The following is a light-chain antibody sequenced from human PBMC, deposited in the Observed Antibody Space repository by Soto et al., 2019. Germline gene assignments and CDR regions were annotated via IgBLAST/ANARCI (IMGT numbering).Light chain of an antibody. V-gene: IGLV2-11*01. CDR1: SSDVGGYNY. J-gene: IGLJ1*01. CDR2: DVS. CDR3: CSYAGSYTFYYV. Sequence: QSVMAQPSSVSGSPGQSITISCTETSSDVGGYNYVSWYQQHPGKAPKLMIYDVSKRPSGVPDRFSGSKSGNTASLTISGLQAEDEADYYCCSYAGSYTFYYVFGTGTKVTVL.